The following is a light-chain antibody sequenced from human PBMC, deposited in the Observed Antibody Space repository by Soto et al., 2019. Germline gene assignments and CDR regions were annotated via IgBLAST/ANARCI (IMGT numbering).Light chain of an antibody. CDR2: DAS. V-gene: IGKV3D-20*01. Sequence: EIVLTQSPATLSLSPGERATLSCGASQSVGSTNLAWYQQKPGLAPRLLIYDASTRATGIPDRFSGSGSGTDFTHTISRLEPEDFAVYHCQQYDRSPFTFGPGTKVDIK. CDR1: QSVGSTN. J-gene: IGKJ3*01. CDR3: QQYDRSPFT.